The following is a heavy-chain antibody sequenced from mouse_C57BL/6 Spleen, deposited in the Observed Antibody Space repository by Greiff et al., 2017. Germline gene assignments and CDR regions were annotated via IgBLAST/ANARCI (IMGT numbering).Heavy chain of an antibody. CDR1: GFNIKDYY. V-gene: IGHV14-2*01. CDR2: IDPEAVET. CDR3: AVGSSYEDWYFDV. J-gene: IGHJ1*03. D-gene: IGHD1-1*01. Sequence: VQLKESGAELVKPGASVKLSCTASGFNIKDYYMHWVQQRTEQGLEWIGRIDPEAVETKYATKFQGKATITADTSSNTAYLQLSSLTSEDTAVYYCAVGSSYEDWYFDVWGTGTTVTVSS.